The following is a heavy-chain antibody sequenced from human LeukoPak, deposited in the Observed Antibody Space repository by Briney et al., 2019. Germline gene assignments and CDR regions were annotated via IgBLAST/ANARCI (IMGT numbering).Heavy chain of an antibody. J-gene: IGHJ6*04. CDR3: ARDGVPYSSSSLTV. CDR2: ISAYNGNT. Sequence: GASVKVSCKASGYTFTSYGISWVRQAPGQGLEWMGWISAYNGNTNYAQKLQGRVTITTDTSTSTAYMELRSLRSDDTAVYYCARDGVPYSSSSLTVWGKGTTVTVSS. D-gene: IGHD6-6*01. CDR1: GYTFTSYG. V-gene: IGHV1-18*01.